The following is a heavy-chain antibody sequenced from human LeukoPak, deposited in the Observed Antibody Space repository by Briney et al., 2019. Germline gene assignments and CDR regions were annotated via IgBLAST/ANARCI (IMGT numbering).Heavy chain of an antibody. D-gene: IGHD2-2*02. Sequence: GGSLRLSCAASEFTFSSYSMSWVRQAPGKGLEWVANIKQDVSEKYYVDSVKGRFTISRDNAKNSLYLQMNSLRVEDTAVYYCAKSHAPRYCASSSSCYTTSYVPFDFWGQGTLVTVSS. CDR1: EFTFSSYS. CDR2: IKQDVSEK. V-gene: IGHV3-7*03. CDR3: AKSHAPRYCASSSSCYTTSYVPFDF. J-gene: IGHJ4*02.